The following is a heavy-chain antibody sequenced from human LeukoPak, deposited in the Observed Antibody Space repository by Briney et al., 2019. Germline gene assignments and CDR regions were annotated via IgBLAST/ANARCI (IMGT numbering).Heavy chain of an antibody. CDR1: GFTFSDYY. Sequence: GGSLRLSCAASGFTFSDYYMSWVRQAPGKGLEWVSAISGSGGSTYYADSVKGRFTISRDNSKNTLYLQMNSLRAEDTAVYYCAKSYDFWSDSRWGMDVWGQGTTVTVSS. J-gene: IGHJ6*02. V-gene: IGHV3-23*01. D-gene: IGHD3-3*01. CDR2: ISGSGGST. CDR3: AKSYDFWSDSRWGMDV.